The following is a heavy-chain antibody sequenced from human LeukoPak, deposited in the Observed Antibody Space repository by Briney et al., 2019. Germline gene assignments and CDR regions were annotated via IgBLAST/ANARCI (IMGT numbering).Heavy chain of an antibody. Sequence: PSETLSLTCAVYGGSFSGYYWSWVRQAPGKGLEWVSAISGSGGSTYYADSVKGRFTISRDNSKNTLYLQMNSLRAEDTAVYYCATYYDSSGYWSPFDYWGQGTLVTVSS. V-gene: IGHV3-23*01. D-gene: IGHD3-22*01. CDR1: GGSFSGYY. J-gene: IGHJ4*02. CDR3: ATYYDSSGYWSPFDY. CDR2: ISGSGGST.